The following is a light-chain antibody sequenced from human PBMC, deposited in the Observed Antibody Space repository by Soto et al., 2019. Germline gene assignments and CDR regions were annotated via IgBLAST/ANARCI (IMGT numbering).Light chain of an antibody. CDR3: CSYAGSYTFEV. CDR2: DVS. J-gene: IGLJ2*01. CDR1: SRDVGGYDY. V-gene: IGLV2-11*01. Sequence: QSVLTQPRSVSGSPGQSVTISCTGTSRDVGGYDYVSWYQHHPGKAPKLIIYDVSKRPSGVPDRFSGSKSGNTASLTISGLQAEDEADYYCCSYAGSYTFEVFGGGTKVTVL.